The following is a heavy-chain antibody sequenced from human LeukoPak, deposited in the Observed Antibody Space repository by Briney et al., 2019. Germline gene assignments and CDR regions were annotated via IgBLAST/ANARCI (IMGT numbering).Heavy chain of an antibody. Sequence: SQTLSLTCTVSGGSISSGGYYWSWIRQPPGKGLEWIGYIYHSGSTYYNPSLKSRVTISVDRSKNQFSLKLSSVTAADTAVYYCARALTIGGYYFDYWGQGTLVTVSS. CDR3: ARALTIGGYYFDY. CDR1: GGSISSGGYY. D-gene: IGHD3-3*01. V-gene: IGHV4-30-2*01. J-gene: IGHJ4*02. CDR2: IYHSGST.